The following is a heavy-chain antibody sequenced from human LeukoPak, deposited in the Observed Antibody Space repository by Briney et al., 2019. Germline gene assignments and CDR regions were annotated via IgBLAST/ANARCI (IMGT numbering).Heavy chain of an antibody. V-gene: IGHV3-20*04. J-gene: IGHJ4*02. CDR3: ARGRIIRGYFDY. CDR2: TNWSGGST. CDR1: GFTFDDYG. Sequence: GVSLRFSCAASGFTFDDYGMSWVRQAPGKGLEWGSGTNWSGGSTGYAVSVKGRFTISRDNAKTSLYLQMNSLRAEDTALYYCARGRIIRGYFDYWGQGTLVTVSS. D-gene: IGHD6-13*01.